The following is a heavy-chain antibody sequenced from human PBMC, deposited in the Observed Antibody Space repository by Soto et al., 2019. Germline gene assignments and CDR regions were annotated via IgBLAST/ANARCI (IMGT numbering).Heavy chain of an antibody. V-gene: IGHV4-34*01. D-gene: IGHD5-12*01. CDR3: ARGLPRWLQLPYWFDP. J-gene: IGHJ5*02. CDR1: GGSFSGYY. Sequence: QVQLQQWGAGLLKPSETLSLTCAVYGGSFSGYYWSWIRQPPGKGLEWIGEINHSGSTNYNPSLKSRVTISVDTSKNQFSLKLSSVTAADTAVYYCARGLPRWLQLPYWFDPWGQGTLVTVSS. CDR2: INHSGST.